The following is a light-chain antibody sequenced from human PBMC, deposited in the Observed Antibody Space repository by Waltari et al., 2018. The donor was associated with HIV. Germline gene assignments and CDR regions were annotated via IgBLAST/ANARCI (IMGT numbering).Light chain of an antibody. J-gene: IGLJ1*01. V-gene: IGLV1-47*01. CDR3: AAWDDNLSAYV. CDR1: SSNIGSNF. CDR2: RNN. Sequence: QSVLTQPPSASGTPGQRVTISCSGSSSNIGSNFVYWYQQLPGTSPKLLIYRNNQGPSGVPDRFSGSKSATSASLAISGLRSEDEAEYYCAAWDDNLSAYVFGTGTKVTVL.